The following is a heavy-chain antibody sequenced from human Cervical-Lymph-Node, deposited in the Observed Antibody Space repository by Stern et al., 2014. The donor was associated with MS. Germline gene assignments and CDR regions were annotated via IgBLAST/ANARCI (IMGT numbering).Heavy chain of an antibody. V-gene: IGHV3-66*02. J-gene: IGHJ4*02. CDR3: ARDFQGGGFDY. CDR1: GFTVRTNY. CDR2: IHAGGNT. D-gene: IGHD3-3*01. Sequence: EDQLVESGGGLVQPGGSLRLSCAVSGFTVRTNYMRWLRLAPGKGLEWVSVIHAGGNTNYADSVKGRFTISRDNSKNTVYLQMNSLRREDTAVYYCARDFQGGGFDYWGQGILVTVS.